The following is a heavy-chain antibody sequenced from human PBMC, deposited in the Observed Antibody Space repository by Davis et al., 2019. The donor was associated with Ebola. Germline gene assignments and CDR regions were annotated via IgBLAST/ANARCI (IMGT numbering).Heavy chain of an antibody. Sequence: SVKVSXXASGGTFSSYAISWVRQAPGQRLSLFLGIIPIFGTANYAQKFQGRVTITADKSTSTAYMELSSLRSEDTAVYYCARGRCSSTSCYVFLNYWGQGTLVTVSS. D-gene: IGHD2-2*01. CDR1: GGTFSSYA. V-gene: IGHV1-69*06. CDR2: IIPIFGTA. CDR3: ARGRCSSTSCYVFLNY. J-gene: IGHJ4*02.